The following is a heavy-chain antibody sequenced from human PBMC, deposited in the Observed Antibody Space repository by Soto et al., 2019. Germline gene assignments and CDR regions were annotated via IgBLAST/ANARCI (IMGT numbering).Heavy chain of an antibody. CDR3: ARAGQYYDASGYAN. CDR1: GYSFATSG. Sequence: QVKLVQSGAEVKKPGASIKVSCKASGYSFATSGMTWVRQAPGQGLEWVGWISAYNGNSNYDQNLQDRVTMTTDTSTTTAYLELGNLRSDDSAVYYCARAGQYYDASGYANWGQGTLVTVSS. V-gene: IGHV1-18*01. CDR2: ISAYNGNS. J-gene: IGHJ4*02. D-gene: IGHD3-22*01.